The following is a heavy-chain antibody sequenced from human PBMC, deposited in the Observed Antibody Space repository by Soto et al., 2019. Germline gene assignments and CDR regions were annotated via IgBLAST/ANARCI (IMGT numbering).Heavy chain of an antibody. V-gene: IGHV1-8*01. J-gene: IGHJ4*02. CDR2: MHANTGLT. D-gene: IGHD3-10*01. Sequence: QVQLVQSGAEVKKPGASVKVSCKASGSTFSTLDLNWVRQAPGQGLDWMGWMHANTGLTGHAQKFQGRLSMTRDTSLSTAYMELSSPRADDTAVYYCASYIFGQGFISWGQGTLVTVSS. CDR1: GSTFSTLD. CDR3: ASYIFGQGFIS.